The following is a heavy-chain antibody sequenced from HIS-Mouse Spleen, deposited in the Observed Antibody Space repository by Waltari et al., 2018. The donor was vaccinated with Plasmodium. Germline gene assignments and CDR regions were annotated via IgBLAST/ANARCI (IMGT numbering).Heavy chain of an antibody. D-gene: IGHD3-10*01. CDR1: GGSFSGYY. CDR3: ARGRVLGTSSGYFDL. J-gene: IGHJ2*01. CDR2: INHSGST. V-gene: IGHV4-34*01. Sequence: QVQLQQWGAGLLKPSETLSLTCAVYGGSFSGYYWSWIRQPPGQGREWIGEINHSGSTNSNPSLKSRVTISVDTSKNQFSLKLSSVTAADTAVYYCARGRVLGTSSGYFDLWGRGTLVTVSS.